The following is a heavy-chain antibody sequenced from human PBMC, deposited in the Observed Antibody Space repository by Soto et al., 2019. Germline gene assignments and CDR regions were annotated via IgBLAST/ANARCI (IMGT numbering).Heavy chain of an antibody. Sequence: GGSLRLSCAASGFTFSSYAMSWVRQAPGKGLEWVSAISGSGGSTYYADSVKGRFTISRDNSKNTLYLQMNSLRAEDTAVYYCAKALYSSSYYYDYYMDVWGKGTTVTVSS. CDR2: ISGSGGST. V-gene: IGHV3-23*01. D-gene: IGHD6-6*01. CDR1: GFTFSSYA. CDR3: AKALYSSSYYYDYYMDV. J-gene: IGHJ6*03.